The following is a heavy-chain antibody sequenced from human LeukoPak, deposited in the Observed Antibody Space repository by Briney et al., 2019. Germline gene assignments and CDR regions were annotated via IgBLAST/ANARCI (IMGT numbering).Heavy chain of an antibody. Sequence: GGSLRLSCAASGFTFSSCWMSWVRQAPGKGLEWVANIKQDGSEKYYVDSVKGRFTISRDNAKNSLYLQMNSLRPEDTAVYHRTRDLAGPQQEAFDIWGQGTMVTVSS. J-gene: IGHJ3*02. D-gene: IGHD6-13*01. CDR2: IKQDGSEK. CDR3: TRDLAGPQQEAFDI. CDR1: GFTFSSCW. V-gene: IGHV3-7*01.